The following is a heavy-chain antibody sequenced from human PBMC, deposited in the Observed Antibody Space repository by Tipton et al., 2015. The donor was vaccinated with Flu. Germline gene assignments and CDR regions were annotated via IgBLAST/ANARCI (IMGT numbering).Heavy chain of an antibody. D-gene: IGHD3-10*01. Sequence: QLVQSGAEVKKPGESLKISCKGSGYSFTTYWIGWVRQMPGKGLEWMGIIYPDDSDTRYSPPFQGQVTISADKSISTAYLQWSSLKASDSAMYYCARWADVGSGPYFFDYWGQGTLVTVSS. CDR2: IYPDDSDT. V-gene: IGHV5-51*01. J-gene: IGHJ4*02. CDR1: GYSFTTYW. CDR3: ARWADVGSGPYFFDY.